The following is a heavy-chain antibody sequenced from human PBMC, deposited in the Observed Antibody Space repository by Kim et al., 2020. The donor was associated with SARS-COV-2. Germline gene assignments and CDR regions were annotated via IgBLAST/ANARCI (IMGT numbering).Heavy chain of an antibody. V-gene: IGHV3-74*01. CDR1: GFTFNIYW. CDR3: ARASLDAFDF. J-gene: IGHJ3*01. Sequence: GGSLRLSCAASGFTFNIYWMHWVRQAPGKGLVWVSRINSDGSTTSNADSVKGRFTISRDNAKNTLYLQMNNLRAEDTAVYYCARASLDAFDFWGQGTMVTVSS. CDR2: INSDGSTT.